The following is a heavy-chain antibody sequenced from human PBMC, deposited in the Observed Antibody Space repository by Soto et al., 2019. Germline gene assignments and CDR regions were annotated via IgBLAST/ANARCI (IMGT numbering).Heavy chain of an antibody. V-gene: IGHV3-23*01. J-gene: IGHJ4*02. Sequence: GGSLRLSCVASGFSFDNYGMSWVRQAPGEGLEWVSAIKSDGTSTYYAASVEDRFTISRDNSKNTLYLQLNSLRAEDTAVYYCAQLGLMTFSHKHYFNHWGRGTLVTVSS. CDR1: GFSFDNYG. CDR3: AQLGLMTFSHKHYFNH. D-gene: IGHD3-16*01. CDR2: IKSDGTST.